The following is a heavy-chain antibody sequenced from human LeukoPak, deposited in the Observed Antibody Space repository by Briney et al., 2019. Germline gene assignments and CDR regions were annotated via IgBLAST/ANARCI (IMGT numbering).Heavy chain of an antibody. CDR1: GYTFTNYY. D-gene: IGHD1-7*01. CDR2: INPSGGST. V-gene: IGHV1-46*01. J-gene: IGHJ3*02. Sequence: ASVKVSCKASGYTFTNYYMHWVRQAPGQGLEWMGIINPSGGSTSYAQKFQGRVTMTRDMSTSTVYMELSSLRSEDTAVYYCARDTGTRAFDIWGQGTMVTVSS. CDR3: ARDTGTRAFDI.